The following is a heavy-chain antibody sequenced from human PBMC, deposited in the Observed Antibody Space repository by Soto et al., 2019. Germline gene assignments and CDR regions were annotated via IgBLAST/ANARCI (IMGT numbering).Heavy chain of an antibody. V-gene: IGHV3-48*01. Sequence: GGSLRLSCAASGFTFSSYSMNWVRQAPGKGLEWVSYISSSSSTIYYADSVKGRFTISRDNAKNSLYLQMNSLRAEDTAIYYCVRGDNWSDEASDYWGQGTLVTVSS. D-gene: IGHD1-1*01. CDR1: GFTFSSYS. CDR2: ISSSSSTI. J-gene: IGHJ4*02. CDR3: VRGDNWSDEASDY.